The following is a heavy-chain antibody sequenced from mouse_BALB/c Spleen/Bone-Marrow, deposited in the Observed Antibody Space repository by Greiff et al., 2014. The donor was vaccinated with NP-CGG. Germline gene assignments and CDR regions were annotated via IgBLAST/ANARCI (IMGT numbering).Heavy chain of an antibody. CDR1: GYTFTSYW. J-gene: IGHJ3*01. V-gene: IGHV1-7*01. CDR3: ARRLNWDWFAY. Sequence: VQLQPSGAELAKPGASVKMSCKASGYTFTSYWMHWVKQRPGQGLEWIGYINPSTGYTDYNQKFKDKATLTADKSSSTAYMQLSSLTSEDSAVYYCARRLNWDWFAYWGQGTLVTVSA. D-gene: IGHD4-1*01. CDR2: INPSTGYT.